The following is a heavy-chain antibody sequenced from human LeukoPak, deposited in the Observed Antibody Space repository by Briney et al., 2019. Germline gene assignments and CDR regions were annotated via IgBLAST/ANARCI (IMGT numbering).Heavy chain of an antibody. Sequence: GGSLRLSCAASGFTFDGYAMHWVRQAPGKGLEWVSGISWNSGSIGYADSVKGRFTISRDNAKDSLYLQMNSLRAEDTALYYCAKDLRSSGSLRSGAFDIWGQGTMVTVSS. CDR2: ISWNSGSI. CDR1: GFTFDGYA. D-gene: IGHD2-15*01. V-gene: IGHV3-9*01. CDR3: AKDLRSSGSLRSGAFDI. J-gene: IGHJ3*02.